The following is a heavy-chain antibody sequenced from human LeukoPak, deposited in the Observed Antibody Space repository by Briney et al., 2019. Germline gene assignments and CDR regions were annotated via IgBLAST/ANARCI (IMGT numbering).Heavy chain of an antibody. J-gene: IGHJ6*02. CDR3: TRARDYYGMDV. CDR2: IRSKAYGGTT. CDR1: GFTFGDYA. D-gene: IGHD5-24*01. V-gene: IGHV3-49*04. Sequence: GRSLRLSCTASGFTFGDYAMSWVRQAPGKGLEWVGYIRSKAYGGTTEYAASVKGRFTISRDDSKSIAYLQMNSLKTEDTAVYYCTRARDYYGMDVWGQGTTVTVSS.